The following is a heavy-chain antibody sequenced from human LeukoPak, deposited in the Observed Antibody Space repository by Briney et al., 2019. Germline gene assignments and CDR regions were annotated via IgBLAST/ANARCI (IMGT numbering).Heavy chain of an antibody. CDR2: ISSSGSTI. CDR1: GFTVRSYE. J-gene: IGHJ4*02. D-gene: IGHD3-22*01. V-gene: IGHV3-48*03. Sequence: PGGSLRLSCAASGFTVRSYEMNWVRQAPGKGLEWVSYISSSGSTIYYADSVKGRFTISRDNAKNSLYLQMNSLRAEDTAVYYCARVAPVSYYDSSGLTDYWGQGTLVTVSS. CDR3: ARVAPVSYYDSSGLTDY.